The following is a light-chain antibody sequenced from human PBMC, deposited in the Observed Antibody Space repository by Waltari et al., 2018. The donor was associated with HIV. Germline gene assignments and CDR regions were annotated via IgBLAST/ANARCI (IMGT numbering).Light chain of an antibody. CDR2: AAS. J-gene: IGKJ5*01. CDR1: QDISTY. V-gene: IGKV1-9*01. CDR3: QQLKGYPIT. Sequence: DIQLTQSPSFLSASIGDRVTITCRASQDISTYLAWYQQKPGKAPDLLIYAASTLQTGVPSRFSGSGSGTEFTLTVNSLQSEDFATYFCQQLKGYPITFGRGTRLDIK.